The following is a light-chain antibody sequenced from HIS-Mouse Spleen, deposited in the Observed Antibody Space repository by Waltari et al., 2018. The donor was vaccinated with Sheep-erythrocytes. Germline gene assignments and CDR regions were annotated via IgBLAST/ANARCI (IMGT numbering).Light chain of an antibody. CDR2: AAS. J-gene: IGKJ2*01. CDR1: QSISSY. V-gene: IGKV1-39*01. CDR3: QQSYSTPYT. Sequence: DIQMTQSPSSLSASVGDRVTITCRASQSISSYLNWYQQKPGTAPKLLIYAASSLQSGVPSRFSGIGSGTDFTITISSLQPEDFATYYCQQSYSTPYTFGQGTKLEIK.